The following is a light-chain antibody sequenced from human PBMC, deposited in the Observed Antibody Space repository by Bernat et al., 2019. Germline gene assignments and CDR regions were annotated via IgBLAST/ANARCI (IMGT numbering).Light chain of an antibody. V-gene: IGLV2-8*01. J-gene: IGLJ2*01. CDR2: EVT. Sequence: QSALTQPPSASGSPGQSVTISCTGTSSDAGGYNYVSWFQQYPGKAPKLIIYEVTRRPSGVPDRFSGSKSGSTASLTVSGLQPEDEADYYCNSYAGSNNVLFGGGTKLTVL. CDR3: NSYAGSNNVL. CDR1: SSDAGGYNY.